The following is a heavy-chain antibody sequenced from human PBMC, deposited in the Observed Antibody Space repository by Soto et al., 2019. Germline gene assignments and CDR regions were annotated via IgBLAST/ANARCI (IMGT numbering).Heavy chain of an antibody. D-gene: IGHD3-10*01. CDR3: ARDLRKRVRGLSLPDDPYNWFDT. Sequence: PGESLKISCKGSGYSFTSYWIGWVRQMPGKGLAWMGILYPGDSDTRYSPSFQGQVSISADKSISTAYLQWSSLKASDTARYYCARDLRKRVRGLSLPDDPYNWFDTWGQGTLVTVSS. CDR2: LYPGDSDT. J-gene: IGHJ5*02. CDR1: GYSFTSYW. V-gene: IGHV5-51*01.